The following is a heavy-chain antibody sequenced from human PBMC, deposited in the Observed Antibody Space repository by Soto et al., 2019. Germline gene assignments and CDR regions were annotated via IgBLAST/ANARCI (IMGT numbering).Heavy chain of an antibody. D-gene: IGHD3-9*01. CDR2: IYHSGST. V-gene: IGHV4-4*02. J-gene: IGHJ4*02. Sequence: PSETLSLTCAVSGGSISRSNWWSWVRQPPGKGLEWIGEIYHSGSTNYNPSLRSRVTISVDKSKNQFSLNLSSLTAADTAVYYCARSITFDWLFFDNWGQGTLVTSPQ. CDR1: GGSISRSNW. CDR3: ARSITFDWLFFDN.